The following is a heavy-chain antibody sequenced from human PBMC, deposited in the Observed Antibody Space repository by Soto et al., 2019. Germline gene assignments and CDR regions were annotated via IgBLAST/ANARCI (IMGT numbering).Heavy chain of an antibody. CDR1: GYTFTNYA. D-gene: IGHD2-2*01. Sequence: ASVKVSCKASGYTFTNYAMHWVRQAPGQRLEWMGWINTGKGNTKYSQKFQGRVTITRDTSASTAYMELSSLRSEDTAMYYCARAGDDCSAANCYVIDYWGQGTLVTVSS. CDR3: ARAGDDCSAANCYVIDY. J-gene: IGHJ4*02. V-gene: IGHV1-3*04. CDR2: INTGKGNT.